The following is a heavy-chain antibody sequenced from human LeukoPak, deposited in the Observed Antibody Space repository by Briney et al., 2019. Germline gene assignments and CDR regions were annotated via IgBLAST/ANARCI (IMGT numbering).Heavy chain of an antibody. CDR2: IYYSGST. Sequence: SETLSLTCTVSGGSMSSSSYYWGWIRQSPGKGLEWIGIIYYSGSTYYNPSLKSRVTISLDTSRRQFSLNLSSVTAADTAVYYCARAPLYHSDSGGYLFDYWGQGTLVTVSS. J-gene: IGHJ4*02. V-gene: IGHV4-39*07. CDR3: ARAPLYHSDSGGYLFDY. CDR1: GGSMSSSSYY. D-gene: IGHD3-22*01.